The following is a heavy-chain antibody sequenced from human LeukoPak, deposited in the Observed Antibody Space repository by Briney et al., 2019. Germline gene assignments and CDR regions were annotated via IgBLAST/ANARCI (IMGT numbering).Heavy chain of an antibody. J-gene: IGHJ4*02. Sequence: GASVKVSCKASGYTFTSYYMHWVRQAPGQGLEWMGIINPSGGSTSYAQKFQGRVTMTRDTSTSTVYMELSSLRSEDTAVYYCAREGGGYCSSTSCWDFDYWGQGTLVTVSS. CDR3: AREGGGYCSSTSCWDFDY. CDR1: GYTFTSYY. D-gene: IGHD2-2*01. V-gene: IGHV1-46*01. CDR2: INPSGGST.